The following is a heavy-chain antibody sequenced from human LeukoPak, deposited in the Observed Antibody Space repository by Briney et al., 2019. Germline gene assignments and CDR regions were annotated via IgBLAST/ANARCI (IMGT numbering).Heavy chain of an antibody. CDR1: GYTFTSYD. CDR3: ARGRYYDYIWGSYRERGIFDY. D-gene: IGHD3-16*01. CDR2: MNPNSGNT. V-gene: IGHV1-8*01. Sequence: ASVKVSCKASGYTFTSYDINWVRQATGQGLEWMGWMNPNSGNTGYAQKFQGRVTMTRNTSISTAYMEPSSLRSEDTAVYYCARGRYYDYIWGSYRERGIFDYWGQGTLVTVSS. J-gene: IGHJ4*02.